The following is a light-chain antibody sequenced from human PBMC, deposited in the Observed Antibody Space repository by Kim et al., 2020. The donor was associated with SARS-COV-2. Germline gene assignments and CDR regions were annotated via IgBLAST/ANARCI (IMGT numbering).Light chain of an antibody. Sequence: PGGTVTLTGASSTGAVTSDYHPNWFQQKPGQAPRALIYQTNMKHSWTPARFSGSVLGDKAALTLSDVQPEDEAEYYCLLFHGGAHVFGAGTKVTVL. V-gene: IGLV7-43*01. CDR1: TGAVTSDYH. CDR2: QTN. J-gene: IGLJ1*01. CDR3: LLFHGGAHV.